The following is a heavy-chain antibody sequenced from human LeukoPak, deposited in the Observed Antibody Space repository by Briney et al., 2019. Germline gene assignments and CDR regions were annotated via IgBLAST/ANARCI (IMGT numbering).Heavy chain of an antibody. CDR1: GFTFDDYA. CDR2: ISWNSGSI. Sequence: GGSLRLSCAASGFTFDDYAMHWVRQAPGKGLEWVSGISWNSGSIGYADSVKGRFTISRDNAKNSLHLQMNSLRAEDTALYYCAKVGYAFDIWGQGTMVTVSS. V-gene: IGHV3-9*01. J-gene: IGHJ3*02. D-gene: IGHD3-16*01. CDR3: AKVGYAFDI.